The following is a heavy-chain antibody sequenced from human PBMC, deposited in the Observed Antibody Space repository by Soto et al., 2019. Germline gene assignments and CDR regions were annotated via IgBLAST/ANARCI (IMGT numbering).Heavy chain of an antibody. CDR1: GFTFSSYG. Sequence: LRLSCAASGFTFSSYGMHWVRQAPGKGLEWVAVIWYDGSNKYYADSVKGRFTISRDNSKNTLYLQMNSLRAEDTAVYYCARDYCSSTSCYIFDYWGQGTLVTVSS. CDR3: ARDYCSSTSCYIFDY. V-gene: IGHV3-33*01. CDR2: IWYDGSNK. D-gene: IGHD2-2*02. J-gene: IGHJ4*02.